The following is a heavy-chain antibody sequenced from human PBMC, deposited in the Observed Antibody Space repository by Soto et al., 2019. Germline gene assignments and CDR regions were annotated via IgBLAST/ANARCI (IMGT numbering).Heavy chain of an antibody. CDR3: AFFFLRDGDHRELLSFPTRRSSDL. Sequence: GGSLRLSCAASGFTFSIYSMNWVRQAPGKGLEWISYISSTSSTIYYADSVKGRFTISRDNAKNSLYLQRNSLRAEDTAVYYCAFFFLRDGDHRELLSFPTRRSSDL. CDR1: GFTFSIYS. J-gene: IGHJ2*01. V-gene: IGHV3-48*01. CDR2: ISSTSSTI. D-gene: IGHD1-26*01.